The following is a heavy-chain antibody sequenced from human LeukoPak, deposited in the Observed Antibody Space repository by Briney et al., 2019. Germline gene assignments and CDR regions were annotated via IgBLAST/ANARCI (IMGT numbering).Heavy chain of an antibody. V-gene: IGHV1-69*05. CDR3: AVGGPLEQTTFDH. J-gene: IGHJ4*02. CDR1: GGTFSSYA. Sequence: AASVKVSCKASGGTFSSYAISWVRQAPGQGLEWMGGIIPIFGTANYAQKFQGRVTITTDESTSTAYMELSSLRSEDTAVYYCAVGGPLEQTTFDHWGQGTLVTVSS. CDR2: IIPIFGTA. D-gene: IGHD3-16*01.